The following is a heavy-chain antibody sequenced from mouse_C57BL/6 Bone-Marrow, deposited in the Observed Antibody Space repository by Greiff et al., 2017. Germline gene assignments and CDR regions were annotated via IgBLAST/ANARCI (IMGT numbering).Heavy chain of an antibody. Sequence: QVQLQQPGAELVKPGASVKMSCKASGYTFTSYWITWVKQRPGQGLEWIGDIYPGSGSTNYNEKFKSKATLTVDTSSSTAYMQLSSLTSEDSAVYYCARGSTTVVAPGCWGQGTTLTVAS. D-gene: IGHD1-1*01. CDR2: IYPGSGST. J-gene: IGHJ2*01. V-gene: IGHV1-55*01. CDR3: ARGSTTVVAPGC. CDR1: GYTFTSYW.